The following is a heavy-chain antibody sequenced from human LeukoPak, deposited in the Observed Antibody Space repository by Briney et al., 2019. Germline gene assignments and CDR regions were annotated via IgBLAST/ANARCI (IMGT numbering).Heavy chain of an antibody. D-gene: IGHD5-12*01. V-gene: IGHV1-69*11. J-gene: IGHJ3*02. Sequence: SVKVSCKASGGTFSTYGISWVRQAPGQGLEWMGRIIPRLSTSDYAQKFQGRVTITTDESTSTAYMELSSLRSEDTAVYYCARDPHSGYDRLFDAFDIWGQGTMVTVSS. CDR1: GGTFSTYG. CDR3: ARDPHSGYDRLFDAFDI. CDR2: IIPRLSTS.